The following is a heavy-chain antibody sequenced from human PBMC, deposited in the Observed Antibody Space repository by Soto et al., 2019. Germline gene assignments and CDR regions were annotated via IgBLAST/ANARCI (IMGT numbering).Heavy chain of an antibody. V-gene: IGHV1-2*04. CDR3: AARITIFGVANDAFDI. J-gene: IGHJ3*02. CDR2: INPNSGGT. D-gene: IGHD3-3*01. CDR1: GYTFTGYY. Sequence: ASVKVSCKASGYTFTGYYMHCVRQAPGQGLEWMGWINPNSGGTNYAQKFQGWVTMTRDTSISTAYMELSRLRSDDTAVYYCAARITIFGVANDAFDIWGQGTMVTVAS.